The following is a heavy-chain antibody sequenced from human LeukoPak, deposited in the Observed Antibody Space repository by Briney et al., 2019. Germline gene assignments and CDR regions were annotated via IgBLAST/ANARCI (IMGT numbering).Heavy chain of an antibody. J-gene: IGHJ4*02. V-gene: IGHV4-61*02. CDR1: GGSINSGSYY. CDR2: SYTSGSP. Sequence: SQTLSLTCTVSGGSINSGSYYWSWIRQPAGKGLEWIGRSYTSGSPNYNPSLKGRVTMSVDTSKNQFSLKLSSVTAADTAVYYCARSGGSGFQLDNWGQGTLVTVSS. CDR3: ARSGGSGFQLDN. D-gene: IGHD3-16*01.